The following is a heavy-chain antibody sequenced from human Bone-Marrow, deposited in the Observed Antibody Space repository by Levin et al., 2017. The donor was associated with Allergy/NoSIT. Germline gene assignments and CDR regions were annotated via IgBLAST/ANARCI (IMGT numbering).Heavy chain of an antibody. CDR3: ARGAELDA. CDR2: ITETTTTI. J-gene: IGHJ5*02. CDR1: GFIFSTYS. V-gene: IGHV3-48*01. Sequence: GGSLRLSCAASGFIFSTYSMNWVRQAPGKGLEWVSYITETTTTIHYADSVKGRFTISRDNGKNSLYLQMNSLTVEDTAMYYCARGAELDAWGQGTLVTVSS.